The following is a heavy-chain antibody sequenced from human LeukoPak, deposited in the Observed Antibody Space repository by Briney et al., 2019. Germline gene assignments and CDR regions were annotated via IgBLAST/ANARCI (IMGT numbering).Heavy chain of an antibody. V-gene: IGHV3-20*04. CDR2: IHWNGGRT. CDR1: GFTFDNYG. CDR3: ARVGSHSGSLSLIKRNYYYYYYMDV. Sequence: GGSLRLSCAASGFTFDNYGINWVRQAPGKGLEWVSRIHWNGGRTGYADSVKGRFTISRDNAKNSLYLQMNSLRAEDTAVYYCARVGSHSGSLSLIKRNYYYYYYMDVWGKGTTVTISS. J-gene: IGHJ6*03. D-gene: IGHD3-10*01.